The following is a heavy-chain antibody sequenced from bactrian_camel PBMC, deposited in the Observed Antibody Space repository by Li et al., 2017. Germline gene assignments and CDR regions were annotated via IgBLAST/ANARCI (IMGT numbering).Heavy chain of an antibody. V-gene: IGHV3S63*01. CDR3: TTEGEYYGGGVGPFGY. CDR2: IDSDGMT. J-gene: IGHJ6*01. CDR1: GLAFEDYA. Sequence: HVQLVESGGGLVQAGGSLRLSCTASGLAFEDYAMGWFRQSPGKEREEVAGIDSDGMTLYADFVKGRFNISRDNAKNTVYLQMNSLKSEDTALYYCTTEGEYYGGGVGPFGYWGQGTQVTVS. D-gene: IGHD2*01.